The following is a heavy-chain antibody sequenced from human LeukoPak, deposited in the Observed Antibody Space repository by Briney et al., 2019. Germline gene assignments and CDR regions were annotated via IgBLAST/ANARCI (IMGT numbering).Heavy chain of an antibody. D-gene: IGHD1-26*01. CDR2: IYYSGST. Sequence: SETLSLTCTVSGGSISSSSYYWGWIRQPPGKGLEWIGSIYYSGSTYYNPSLKSRVTMSVDTSKNQFSLKLSSVTAADTAVYYCARQPGGGGWDYFDYWGQGTLVTVSS. CDR3: ARQPGGGGWDYFDY. V-gene: IGHV4-39*01. J-gene: IGHJ4*02. CDR1: GGSISSSSYY.